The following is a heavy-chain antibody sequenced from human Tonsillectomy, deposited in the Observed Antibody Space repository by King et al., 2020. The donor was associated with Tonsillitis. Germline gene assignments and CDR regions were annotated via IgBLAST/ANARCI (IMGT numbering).Heavy chain of an antibody. CDR1: GGTLRSYA. D-gene: IGHD3-22*01. CDR3: VFYYDSSGYYTEYYFEY. V-gene: IGHV1-69*06. J-gene: IGHJ4*02. Sequence: QLVQSGAEVKKPGSSVKVSCKASGGTLRSYAISWVRQAPGQGLECMGGIIPIFGPINYAQKFQGRVTITADKSTSTAYMELSRLRSEDTAVYYCVFYYDSSGYYTEYYFEYWGQGTLVTVSS. CDR2: IIPIFGPI.